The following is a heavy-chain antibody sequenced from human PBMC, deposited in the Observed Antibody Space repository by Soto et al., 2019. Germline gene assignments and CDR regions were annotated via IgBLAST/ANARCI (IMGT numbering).Heavy chain of an antibody. CDR2: ISYDGSNK. Sequence: GGSLRLSCAASGFTFSSYGMHWVRQAPGKGLEWVAVISYDGSNKYYADSVKGRFTISRDNSKNTLYLQMNSLRAEDTAVYYCAKDHFRDIVVVPAAIRGRHWFDPWGQGTLVTVSS. CDR1: GFTFSSYG. J-gene: IGHJ5*02. D-gene: IGHD2-2*01. V-gene: IGHV3-30*18. CDR3: AKDHFRDIVVVPAAIRGRHWFDP.